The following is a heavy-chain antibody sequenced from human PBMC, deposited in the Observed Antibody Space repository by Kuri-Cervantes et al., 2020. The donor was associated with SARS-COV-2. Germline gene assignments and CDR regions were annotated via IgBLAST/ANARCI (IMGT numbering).Heavy chain of an antibody. CDR2: INHSGST. CDR3: ARGTTVTTSFGRNEYFQH. V-gene: IGHV4-34*01. D-gene: IGHD4-17*01. Sequence: SETLSLTCAVYGGSFSGYYWSWIRQPPGKGLEWIGEINHSGSTNYNPSLKSRVTISVDTSKNQFSLKLSSVAAADTAVYYCARGTTVTTSFGRNEYFQHWGQGTLVTVSS. CDR1: GGSFSGYY. J-gene: IGHJ1*01.